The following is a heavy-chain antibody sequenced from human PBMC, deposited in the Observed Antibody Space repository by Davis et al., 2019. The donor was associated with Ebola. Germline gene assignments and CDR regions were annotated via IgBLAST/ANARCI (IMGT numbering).Heavy chain of an antibody. Sequence: GESLKISCQGSGNSLTNYWITWVRQVPGKGLEWMGRIDPSDSYTNYSPSFQGHVTIPADKSTNTAYLQWSSLKASDTAMYYCASLRRTITGMDDGFDIWGEGTMVTVSS. V-gene: IGHV5-10-1*01. D-gene: IGHD2-8*02. CDR1: GNSLTNYW. CDR3: ASLRRTITGMDDGFDI. CDR2: IDPSDSYT. J-gene: IGHJ3*02.